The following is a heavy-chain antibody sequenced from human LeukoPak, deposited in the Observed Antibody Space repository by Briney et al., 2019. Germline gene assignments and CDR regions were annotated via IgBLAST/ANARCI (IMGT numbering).Heavy chain of an antibody. J-gene: IGHJ4*02. Sequence: SVKVSCKASGGTFSSYAISWVRQPPGQGLEGTGGIIPIFGTANYAQKFQGRVTITADKSTSTAYMELSSLRSEDTAVYYCARDYYDSSGYYPYYFDYWGQGTLVTVSS. CDR2: IIPIFGTA. CDR1: GGTFSSYA. V-gene: IGHV1-69*06. D-gene: IGHD3-22*01. CDR3: ARDYYDSSGYYPYYFDY.